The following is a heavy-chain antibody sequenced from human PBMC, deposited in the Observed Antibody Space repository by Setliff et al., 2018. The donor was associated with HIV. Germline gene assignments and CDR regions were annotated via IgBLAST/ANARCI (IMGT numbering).Heavy chain of an antibody. Sequence: GASVKVSCKASGYTFTGYYIYWVRQAPGQGLEWMGRIDPNIGGTNSAQKFQGRVTMTRDTSISTAYMVLSRLRSDDTAVYYCAKGPNFEDAFDIWGQGTVVTVSS. CDR1: GYTFTGYY. V-gene: IGHV1-2*06. CDR2: IDPNIGGT. CDR3: AKGPNFEDAFDI. D-gene: IGHD2-8*01. J-gene: IGHJ3*02.